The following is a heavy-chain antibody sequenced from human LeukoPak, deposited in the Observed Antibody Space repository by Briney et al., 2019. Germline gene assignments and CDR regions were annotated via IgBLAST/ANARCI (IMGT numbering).Heavy chain of an antibody. CDR3: ARSRGIVVVPAAFPKRPYYFDY. J-gene: IGHJ4*02. CDR1: GFTFSSYE. CDR2: ISSSGSTI. V-gene: IGHV3-48*03. D-gene: IGHD2-2*01. Sequence: GGSLRLSCAASGFTFSSYEMSWVRQAPGKGLEWVTYISSSGSTIYYADSVKGRFTISRDNAKNSLYLQMNSLRAEDTAVYYCARSRGIVVVPAAFPKRPYYFDYWGQGTLVTVSS.